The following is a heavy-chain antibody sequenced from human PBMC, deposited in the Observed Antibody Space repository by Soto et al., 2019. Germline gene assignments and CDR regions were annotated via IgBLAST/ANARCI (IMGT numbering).Heavy chain of an antibody. CDR1: GYSFTNYW. D-gene: IGHD2-8*01. Sequence: GESLKISCKGSGYSFTNYWIGWVRQMPGKGLEWMGIIYPSDSDTRYSPPFQGQVTISADKSISTAYLQWSSLKASDTAMYYCARQDGRALYYFDYWGQGTLVTVSS. V-gene: IGHV5-51*01. J-gene: IGHJ4*02. CDR2: IYPSDSDT. CDR3: ARQDGRALYYFDY.